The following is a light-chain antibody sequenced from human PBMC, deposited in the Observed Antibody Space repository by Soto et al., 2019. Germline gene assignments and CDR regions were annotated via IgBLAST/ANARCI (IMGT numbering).Light chain of an antibody. Sequence: QSALTQPASVSGSPGQSITISCTGTSSDVGGYNSVSWYQQHPGKAPKLMIYEVSNRPSGVSNRFSGSKSGNTASLTISGLRAEDEADYYCSSYTTSSTLLDVFGTGTKLTVL. CDR1: SSDVGGYNS. V-gene: IGLV2-14*01. CDR2: EVS. J-gene: IGLJ1*01. CDR3: SSYTTSSTLLDV.